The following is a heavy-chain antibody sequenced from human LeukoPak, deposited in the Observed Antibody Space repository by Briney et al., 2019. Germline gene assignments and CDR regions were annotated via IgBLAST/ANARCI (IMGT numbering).Heavy chain of an antibody. V-gene: IGHV3-30*18. CDR3: AKDSGSYPDLDY. Sequence: LRLSCAASGFTLSSYSMNWVRQAPGKGLEWVAVISYDGSNKYYADSVKGRFTISRDNSKNTLYLQMNSLRAEDTAVYYCAKDSGSYPDLDYWGQGTLVTVSS. D-gene: IGHD1-26*01. CDR1: GFTLSSYS. J-gene: IGHJ4*02. CDR2: ISYDGSNK.